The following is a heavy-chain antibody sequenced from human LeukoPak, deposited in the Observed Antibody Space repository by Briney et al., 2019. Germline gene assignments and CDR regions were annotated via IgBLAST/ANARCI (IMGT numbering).Heavy chain of an antibody. CDR2: IQDDGSNK. D-gene: IGHD3-3*01. CDR3: TSRPNDSWRGPFDY. V-gene: IGHV3-30*02. CDR1: VFPFSTYA. J-gene: IGHJ4*02. Sequence: GGSLRLSCAASVFPFSTYAMYWVRQAPGKGLEWVAFIQDDGSNKYYADSVKGRFTISRDNSKNTVHLQMNNLKTEDTAVYYCTSRPNDSWRGPFDYWGQGTLVTVSS.